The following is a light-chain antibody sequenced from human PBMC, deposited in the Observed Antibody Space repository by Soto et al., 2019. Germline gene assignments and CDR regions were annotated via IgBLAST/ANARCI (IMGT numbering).Light chain of an antibody. J-gene: IGKJ5*01. V-gene: IGKV1-9*01. Sequence: DIQLTQSPSFLSASVGDRVTITCWASQGISSFLAWYQQKPGKAPKPLIYGASSLESGVPLRFSGSGSGTEFTLTISSLQPEDYATYYCQQVYDYPITFGQGTRL. CDR1: QGISSF. CDR3: QQVYDYPIT. CDR2: GAS.